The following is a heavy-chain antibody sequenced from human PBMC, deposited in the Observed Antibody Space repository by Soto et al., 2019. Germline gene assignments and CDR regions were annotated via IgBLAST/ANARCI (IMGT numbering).Heavy chain of an antibody. D-gene: IGHD5-12*01. CDR2: IVVGSGNT. V-gene: IGHV1-58*01. CDR3: AADGNSGYSYYYYYGMDV. CDR1: LFTFTSSA. Sequence: SSNVSCKASLFTFTSSAVQCVLQPRGQRLEWIGWIVVGSGNTNYAQKFQERVTITRDMSTSTAYMEMSSLRSEDTAVYYCAADGNSGYSYYYYYGMDVWGQGTTVTVSS. J-gene: IGHJ6*02.